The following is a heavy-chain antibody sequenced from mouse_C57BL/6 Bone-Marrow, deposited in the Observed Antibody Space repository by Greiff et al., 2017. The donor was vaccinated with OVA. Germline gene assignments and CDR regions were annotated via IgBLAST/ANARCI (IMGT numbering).Heavy chain of an antibody. CDR2: IYPRSGNP. J-gene: IGHJ2*01. D-gene: IGHD2-1*01. Sequence: QVQLQQSGAELARPGASVKLSCKASGYTFTSYGISWVKQRTGQGLEWIGEIYPRSGNPYYNEKFKGKATLTADKPSSTAYMELRSLTSEDSAVYVCARENYYGNPYWGQGTTLTVSS. V-gene: IGHV1-81*01. CDR3: ARENYYGNPY. CDR1: GYTFTSYG.